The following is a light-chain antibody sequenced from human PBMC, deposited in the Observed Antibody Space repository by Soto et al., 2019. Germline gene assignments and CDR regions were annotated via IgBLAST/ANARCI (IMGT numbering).Light chain of an antibody. CDR1: QSVSSN. CDR2: DAS. CDR3: QQYNNWPPWT. Sequence: EIVMTQSPATLSVSPGERATLSCRASQSVSSNLAWYQHKPGQAPRLLIYDASTRATGIPVRFSGSGSGTEFTLTISSLQSEDFAVYYCQQYNNWPPWTFGQGTKVEVK. J-gene: IGKJ1*01. V-gene: IGKV3-15*01.